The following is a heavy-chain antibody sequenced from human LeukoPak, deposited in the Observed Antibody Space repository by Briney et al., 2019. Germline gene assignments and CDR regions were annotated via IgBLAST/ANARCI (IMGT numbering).Heavy chain of an antibody. CDR3: ARSTTHDAFDI. CDR2: INHSGST. CDR1: GGSFSGYY. D-gene: IGHD5/OR15-5a*01. V-gene: IGHV4-34*01. Sequence: SETLSLTCAVYGGSFSGYYWSWIRQPPGKGLEWIGEINHSGSTNYNPSLKSRVTISVDRSKNQFSLKLSSVTAADTAVYYCARSTTHDAFDIWGQGTMVTVSS. J-gene: IGHJ3*02.